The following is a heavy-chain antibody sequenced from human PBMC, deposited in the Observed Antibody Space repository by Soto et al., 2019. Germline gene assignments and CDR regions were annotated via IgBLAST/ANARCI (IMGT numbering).Heavy chain of an antibody. J-gene: IGHJ4*02. CDR3: AKPLGLLRRAMAQGSDY. V-gene: IGHV3-30*18. CDR2: VSYDEITK. CDR1: GFTFSSYG. D-gene: IGHD5-18*01. Sequence: VQLVESGGGVVQPGRSLRLSCAASGFTFSSYGMNWVRQAPGKGLEWVAVVSYDEITKYYADSVKGRFTISRDNSKNTVYLQMNSLRPEDTAVYYCAKPLGLLRRAMAQGSDYWGQGTLVTVSS.